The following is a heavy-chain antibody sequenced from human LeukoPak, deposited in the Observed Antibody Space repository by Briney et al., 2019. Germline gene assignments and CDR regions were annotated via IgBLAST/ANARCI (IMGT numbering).Heavy chain of an antibody. D-gene: IGHD6-19*01. J-gene: IGHJ4*02. CDR2: ISSNGGST. CDR3: AKGKDSVAGATNDY. V-gene: IGHV3-64*04. Sequence: GSLRLSCSASGFTFSSYAMHWVRQAPGKGLDYVSAISSNGGSTYYADSVKGRFTISRDNAKNSLYLQMNSLRAEDTAVYYCAKGKDSVAGATNDYWGQGTLVTVSS. CDR1: GFTFSSYA.